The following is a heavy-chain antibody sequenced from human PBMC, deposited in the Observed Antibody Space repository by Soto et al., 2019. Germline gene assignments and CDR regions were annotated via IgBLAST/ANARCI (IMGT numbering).Heavy chain of an antibody. D-gene: IGHD2-15*01. CDR1: GFTFSHHS. CDR2: ISGSGGNI. Sequence: LRLSCSGSGFTFSHHSLYWVRQPPGKGLQCVSSISGSGGNIYYAESVKGRFTISRDNSKNTLYLQMTSLSSEDSAVYYCVKVSGYCTGGSCFSYFDYWGQGTPVTVSS. J-gene: IGHJ4*02. CDR3: VKVSGYCTGGSCFSYFDY. V-gene: IGHV3-64D*06.